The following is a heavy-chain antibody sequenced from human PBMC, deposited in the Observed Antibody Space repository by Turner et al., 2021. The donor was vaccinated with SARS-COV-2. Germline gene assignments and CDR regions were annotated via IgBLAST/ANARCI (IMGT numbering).Heavy chain of an antibody. J-gene: IGHJ4*02. CDR3: ARGMGATAIGAH. CDR2: INPLTGVT. D-gene: IGHD2-21*02. V-gene: IGHV1-2*06. CDR1: GSPFPNYY. Sequence: QLQLGHLGPGGKSLGAPLKVPFRPLGSPFPNYYLHWVRQAPGQGLQWVVRINPLTGVTDYAQDFQGRVTVTKDTSITTSYMELSSLKSDDTAIYFCARGMGATAIGAHWGLGTLVTVSS.